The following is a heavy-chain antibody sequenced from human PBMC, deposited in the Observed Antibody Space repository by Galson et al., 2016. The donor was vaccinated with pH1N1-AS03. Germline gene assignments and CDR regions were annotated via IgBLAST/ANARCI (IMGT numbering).Heavy chain of an antibody. CDR3: VKGAGRYSRSWYFDY. J-gene: IGHJ4*02. CDR2: VTWNSDKM. V-gene: IGHV3-9*01. CDR1: GFTFDDYT. Sequence: SLRLSCAASGFTFDDYTMHWVRQVPGKGLEWLSCVTWNSDKMVYADSVKVRFTTSRDNAKNTLYLQMNSLRPEDTALYYCVKGAGRYSRSWYFDYWGQGTLVTVSS. D-gene: IGHD6-13*01.